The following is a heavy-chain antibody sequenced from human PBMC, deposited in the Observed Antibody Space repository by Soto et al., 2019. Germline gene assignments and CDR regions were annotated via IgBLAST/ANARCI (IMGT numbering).Heavy chain of an antibody. D-gene: IGHD6-13*01. CDR2: IHPGDSDT. J-gene: IGHJ5*02. CDR3: ARHNRYSSTWFEGWFDP. Sequence: GESLKISSQGSGYSFTNYWVGWVRQIPGRGLEWMGIIHPGDSDTRYSPFFQGQVTISADKSISTAYLQWSSLKASDTAMYYCARHNRYSSTWFEGWFDPWGQGTLVTVSS. CDR1: GYSFTNYW. V-gene: IGHV5-51*01.